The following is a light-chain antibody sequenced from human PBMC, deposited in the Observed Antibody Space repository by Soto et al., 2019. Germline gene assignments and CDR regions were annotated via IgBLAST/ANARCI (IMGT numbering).Light chain of an antibody. V-gene: IGLV1-44*01. CDR1: SSNIGSST. CDR3: ASWDVSLDGVV. J-gene: IGLJ2*01. CDR2: RDN. Sequence: QSVLTQSPSASVTPGQTVTISCSGSSSNIGSSTVNWYQHVPGTAPKLLIYRDNERLSGFPDRISASKSGTSASLVISGLQSEDEADYYCASWDVSLDGVVFGGGTKVTVL.